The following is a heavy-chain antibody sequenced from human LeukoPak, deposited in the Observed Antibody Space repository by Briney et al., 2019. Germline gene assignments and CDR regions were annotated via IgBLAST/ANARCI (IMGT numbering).Heavy chain of an antibody. CDR3: ASLNYGPDY. CDR1: GFTFSNYW. D-gene: IGHD3-16*01. CDR2: IKQDGSEK. Sequence: GGSLRLSCAASGFTFSNYWMNWVRQAPGKGLEWVANIKQDGSEKYYVDSVKGRFTISRDNTKNSLYLQMNSLRAEDTAVYYCASLNYGPDYWGQGTLVTVSS. J-gene: IGHJ4*02. V-gene: IGHV3-7*01.